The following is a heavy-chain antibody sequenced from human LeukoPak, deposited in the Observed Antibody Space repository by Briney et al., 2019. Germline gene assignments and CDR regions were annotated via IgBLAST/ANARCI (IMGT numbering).Heavy chain of an antibody. CDR2: INHSGNT. J-gene: IGHJ4*02. CDR1: GGSFSDYY. V-gene: IGHV4-34*01. Sequence: SETLSLTCAVYGGSFSDYYWSWIRQPPGKGLEWIGEINHSGNTNYNPSLKSRVTISVDTSKNQFSLKLTSVTAADTAVYYCARAGHYDSSGYYIAYWGQGTLVTVSS. D-gene: IGHD3-22*01. CDR3: ARAGHYDSSGYYIAY.